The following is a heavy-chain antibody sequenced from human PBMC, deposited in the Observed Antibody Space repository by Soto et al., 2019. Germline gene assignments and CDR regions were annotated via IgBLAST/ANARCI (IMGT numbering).Heavy chain of an antibody. CDR3: AREVTMVRGVIGQDMDV. CDR1: GFTFSSYE. J-gene: IGHJ6*02. Sequence: VGSLRLSCAASGFTFSSYEMNWVRQAPGKGLEWVSYISSSGSTIYYADSVKGRFTISRDNAKNSLYLQMNSLRAEDTAVYYCAREVTMVRGVIGQDMDVWGQGTTVTVSS. CDR2: ISSSGSTI. D-gene: IGHD3-10*01. V-gene: IGHV3-48*03.